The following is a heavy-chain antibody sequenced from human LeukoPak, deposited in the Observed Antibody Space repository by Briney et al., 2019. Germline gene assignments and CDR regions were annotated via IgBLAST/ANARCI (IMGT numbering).Heavy chain of an antibody. CDR2: IYISGTT. Sequence: SEILSLTCTVSGGSISSSYWSWIRQPAGKGLEWIGRIYISGTTNYNPSLKSRVTMSVDTSKNQFSLKVTSVTAADTAVYYCARWVSHGFDVWGQGTMVTVSS. J-gene: IGHJ3*01. CDR1: GGSISSSY. CDR3: ARWVSHGFDV. V-gene: IGHV4-4*07.